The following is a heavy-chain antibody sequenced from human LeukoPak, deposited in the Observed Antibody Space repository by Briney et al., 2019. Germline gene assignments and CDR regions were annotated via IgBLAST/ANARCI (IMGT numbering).Heavy chain of an antibody. V-gene: IGHV5-51*01. CDR3: ARRRDTDMGFDY. D-gene: IGHD5-18*01. Sequence: GKSLHISCKWTGYSLTSYGIGWVRQLTGKGLEWMGIIYPGNSDTRYSPSFQGQVTFSADKSITTAYLQWSSLKASDTAIYYCARRRDTDMGFDYWGQGTLVTVSS. J-gene: IGHJ4*02. CDR1: GYSLTSYG. CDR2: IYPGNSDT.